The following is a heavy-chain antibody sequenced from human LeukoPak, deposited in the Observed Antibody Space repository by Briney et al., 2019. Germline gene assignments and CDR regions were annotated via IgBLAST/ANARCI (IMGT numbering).Heavy chain of an antibody. CDR2: INPSGGTT. Sequence: ASVTVSCTASGGTFSSYAISWVRQAPGQGLEWMGLINPSGGTTSYAQKFQGRVTMTRDTSTSTVYMELSSLRSEDTAVYYCARAYCSGGSCLWDFDYWGQGALVTVSS. V-gene: IGHV1-46*01. CDR1: GGTFSSYA. D-gene: IGHD2-15*01. CDR3: ARAYCSGGSCLWDFDY. J-gene: IGHJ4*02.